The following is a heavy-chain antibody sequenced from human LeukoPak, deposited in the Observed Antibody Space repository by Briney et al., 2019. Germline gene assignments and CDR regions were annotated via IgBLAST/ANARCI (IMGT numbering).Heavy chain of an antibody. J-gene: IGHJ4*02. D-gene: IGHD3-3*01. CDR3: AKSFGVVISPPDY. V-gene: IGHV3-21*01. CDR2: ISSNSNNR. CDR1: GFTFSTYS. Sequence: GGFLRLSCAASGFTFSTYSMNWVRQAPGKGLEWVSCISSNSNNRNYANSVKGRFTISRDNAKNSLYLQMNSLRAEDTAVYYCAKSFGVVISPPDYWGQGTLVTVSS.